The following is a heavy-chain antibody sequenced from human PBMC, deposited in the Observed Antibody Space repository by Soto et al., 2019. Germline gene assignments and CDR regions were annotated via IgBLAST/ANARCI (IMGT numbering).Heavy chain of an antibody. Sequence: PSETLSLTCSVSGGSIISSSYYWGWIRQSPGKGLEWIGYIYYSGSTHYNPSLKSRVTISVDTSKNQFSLKLSSVTAADTAVYYCARDPGTHGYNWFDPWGQGTLVTVSS. J-gene: IGHJ5*02. D-gene: IGHD1-1*01. CDR2: IYYSGST. V-gene: IGHV4-39*07. CDR1: GGSIISSSYY. CDR3: ARDPGTHGYNWFDP.